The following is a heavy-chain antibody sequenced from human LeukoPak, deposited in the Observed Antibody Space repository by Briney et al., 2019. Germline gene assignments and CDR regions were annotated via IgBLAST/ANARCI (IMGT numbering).Heavy chain of an antibody. V-gene: IGHV3-23*01. J-gene: IGHJ3*02. CDR3: AKDGRRGYYYDSSGYPHGAFDI. D-gene: IGHD3-22*01. CDR1: GFTFSSYA. CDR2: ISGSGGST. Sequence: LTGGSLRLSCAASGFTFSSYAISWVRQAPGKGLECVSAISGSGGSTYYADSVRGRFTISRDNSKNTLYLQMNSLRAEDTAVYYCAKDGRRGYYYDSSGYPHGAFDIWGQGTMVTVSS.